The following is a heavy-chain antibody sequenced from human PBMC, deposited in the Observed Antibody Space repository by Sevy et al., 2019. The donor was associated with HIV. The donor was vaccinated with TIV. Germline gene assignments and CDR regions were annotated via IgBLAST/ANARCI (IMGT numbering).Heavy chain of an antibody. CDR3: ARGYSSSPSASMDV. Sequence: SETLSLTCTVSGYSISSGYDWGWIRQPPGKGLEWIGSIYHSGSTYYNPSLKSRVTISVDTSKNQFSLKLSSVTAADTAVYYCARGYSSSPSASMDVWGKGTTVTVSS. CDR1: GYSISSGYD. V-gene: IGHV4-38-2*02. J-gene: IGHJ6*04. D-gene: IGHD6-13*01. CDR2: IYHSGST.